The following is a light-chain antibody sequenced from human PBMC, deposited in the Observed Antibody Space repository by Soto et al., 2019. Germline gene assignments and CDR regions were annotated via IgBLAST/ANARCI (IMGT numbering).Light chain of an antibody. V-gene: IGKV1-8*01. CDR2: AAS. Sequence: TQSPVTLSLSPGERATLSCRASQSVTDFLAWYQQQPGKAPKLLIYAASTLQSGVPSRFSGSGSGTDFTLTISCLQSEDFTTYYCQQYYSYPRTFGQGTKVDIK. J-gene: IGKJ1*01. CDR1: QSVTDF. CDR3: QQYYSYPRT.